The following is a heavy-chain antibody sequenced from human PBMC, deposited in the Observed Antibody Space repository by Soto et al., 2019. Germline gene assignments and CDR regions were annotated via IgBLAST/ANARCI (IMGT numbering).Heavy chain of an antibody. V-gene: IGHV4-4*02. CDR2: IYQTGRT. Sequence: QVQLQESGPGLVKPSETLSLTCAVSGVSIRSTNWWTWVRQAPGKGLEWIGDIYQTGRTNYNPTLKSLVTISVDRSRNQFSLKLTSVTAADTAVYFCARSSGASSFTHVPDFWGQGTLVTVSS. CDR3: ARSSGASSFTHVPDF. D-gene: IGHD5-12*01. J-gene: IGHJ4*02. CDR1: GVSIRSTNW.